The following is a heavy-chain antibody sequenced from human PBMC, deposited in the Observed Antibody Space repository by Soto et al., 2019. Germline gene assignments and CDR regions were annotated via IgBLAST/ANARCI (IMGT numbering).Heavy chain of an antibody. J-gene: IGHJ6*03. V-gene: IGHV3-NL1*01. D-gene: IGHD2-15*01. CDR1: GFSFSDYG. Sequence: PGGSLRLSCAASGFSFSDYGMHWVRKAPGKGLEKVAVIYSGGSTYYADSVKGRFTISRDNSKNTLYLQMNSLRAEDTAVYYCATQTSYCSGGSCYEPYMDVWGKGTTVTVSS. CDR2: IYSGGST. CDR3: ATQTSYCSGGSCYEPYMDV.